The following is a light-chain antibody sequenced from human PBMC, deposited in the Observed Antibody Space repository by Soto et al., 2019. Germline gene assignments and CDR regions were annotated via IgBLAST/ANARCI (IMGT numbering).Light chain of an antibody. J-gene: IGKJ1*01. CDR2: GAS. CDR1: QSVISYY. V-gene: IGKV3-20*01. Sequence: ETVSTRSPGTLSLSPGETATLSCRASQSVISYYLAWYQQKPDQAPRLVIYGASGRAAGIPDRFNGSGSGTVFTLTINILEPDDFAVYYCHQYGNSPQTVGQGTKVDIK. CDR3: HQYGNSPQT.